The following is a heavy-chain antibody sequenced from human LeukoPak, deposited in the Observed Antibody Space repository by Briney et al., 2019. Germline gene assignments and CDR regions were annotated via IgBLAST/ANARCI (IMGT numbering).Heavy chain of an antibody. CDR2: INSDGSST. Sequence: PGGSLRLSCAASGFTFSSYWMHWVRQAPGKGLVWVSRINSDGSSTSCADSVKGRFTISRDNAKNTLYLQMNSLRAEDTAVYYCTTVAVKASNGYDYWGQGTLVTVSS. V-gene: IGHV3-74*01. D-gene: IGHD4-17*01. CDR1: GFTFSSYW. CDR3: TTVAVKASNGYDY. J-gene: IGHJ4*02.